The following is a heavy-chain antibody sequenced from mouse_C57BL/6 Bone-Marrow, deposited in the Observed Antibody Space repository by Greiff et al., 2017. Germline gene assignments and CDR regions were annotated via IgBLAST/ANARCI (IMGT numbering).Heavy chain of an antibody. V-gene: IGHV1-9*01. CDR3: ARAITTVVALIKDAMDY. D-gene: IGHD1-1*01. J-gene: IGHJ4*01. CDR2: ILPGSGST. Sequence: QVQLQQSGAELMKPGASVKLSCKATGYTFTGYWIEWVKQRPGHGLEWIGEILPGSGSTNYNEKFKGKATFTAATSSNTAYMQLSSLTTEDSAIYYCARAITTVVALIKDAMDYWGQGTSVTVSS. CDR1: GYTFTGYW.